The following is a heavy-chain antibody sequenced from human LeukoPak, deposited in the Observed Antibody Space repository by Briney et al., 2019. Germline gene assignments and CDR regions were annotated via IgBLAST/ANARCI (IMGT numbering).Heavy chain of an antibody. D-gene: IGHD6-19*01. J-gene: IGHJ5*02. CDR3: ARGNFRQWLVPTRIGWFDP. Sequence: GGSLRLSCAASGFTFSSYSMNWVRQAPGKGLEWVSSISSSSSYIYYADSVKGRFTISRDNAKNSLYLQMNSLRAEDTAVYYCARGNFRQWLVPTRIGWFDPWGQGTLVTVSS. CDR2: ISSSSSYI. CDR1: GFTFSSYS. V-gene: IGHV3-21*01.